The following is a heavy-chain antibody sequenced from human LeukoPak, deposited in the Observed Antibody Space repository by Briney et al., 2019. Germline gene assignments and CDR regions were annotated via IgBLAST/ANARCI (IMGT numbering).Heavy chain of an antibody. D-gene: IGHD3-3*01. Sequence: PGGSLRLSCPASGFIFSGYWMHWVRQAPGKGLVWLSRIKNDGSITSYADSVKGRFTISRDNAKNTLYLQMNSLRVEDTAVYYCTKSDWFDPWGQGTLVTVSS. CDR2: IKNDGSIT. J-gene: IGHJ5*02. CDR1: GFIFSGYW. CDR3: TKSDWFDP. V-gene: IGHV3-74*01.